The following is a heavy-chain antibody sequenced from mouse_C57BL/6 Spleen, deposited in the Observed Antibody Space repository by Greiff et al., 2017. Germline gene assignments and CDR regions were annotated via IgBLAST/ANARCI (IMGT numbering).Heavy chain of an antibody. CDR2: ISYSGST. D-gene: IGHD1-1*02. V-gene: IGHV3-1*01. CDR1: GYSITSGYD. Sequence: EVQLQQSGPGMVKPSQSLSLTCTVTGYSITSGYDWHWIRHFPGNKLEWMGYISYSGSTNYNPSLKSRISITHDTSKNHFFLKLNSVTTEDTATYYCAREVGNWYFDVWGTGTTVTVSS. J-gene: IGHJ1*03. CDR3: AREVGNWYFDV.